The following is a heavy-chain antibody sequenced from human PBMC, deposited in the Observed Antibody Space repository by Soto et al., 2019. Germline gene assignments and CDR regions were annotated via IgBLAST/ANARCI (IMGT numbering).Heavy chain of an antibody. CDR2: IIPIFGTA. J-gene: IGHJ6*02. V-gene: IGHV1-69*01. CDR3: AGTLNSSSRWWGMDV. Sequence: QVQLVQSGAEVKKPGSSVKVSCKASGGTFSSYAISWVRQAPGQGLEWMGGIIPIFGTANYAQKFQGRVTITAAESTSTAYMEVSSLRSEDTAVYYCAGTLNSSSRWWGMDVWGQGTTVTVSS. D-gene: IGHD6-13*01. CDR1: GGTFSSYA.